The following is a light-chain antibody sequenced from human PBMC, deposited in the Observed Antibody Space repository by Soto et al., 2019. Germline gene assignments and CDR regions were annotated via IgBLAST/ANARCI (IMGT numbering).Light chain of an antibody. CDR2: GAS. Sequence: DIQMTQSPSTLSASVGDRVTITCLASPSISRWLAWYQQKPGKSPKLLIYGASRLKSGVPSRFSGSGAGTELTLTIGFLQPDDFAAYYRQQFNSFSPTFGQGTKVEIK. CDR1: PSISRW. J-gene: IGKJ1*01. V-gene: IGKV1-5*01. CDR3: QQFNSFSPT.